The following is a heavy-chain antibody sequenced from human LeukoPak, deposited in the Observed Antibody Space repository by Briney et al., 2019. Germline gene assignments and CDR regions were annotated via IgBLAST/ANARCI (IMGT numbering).Heavy chain of an antibody. D-gene: IGHD2-15*01. V-gene: IGHV4-34*01. CDR1: GGSFSGYY. CDR2: INHSGST. CDR3: ARVPVGFQFPGGYYYMDV. J-gene: IGHJ6*03. Sequence: PSETLSLTCAVYGGSFSGYYWSWIRQPPGKGLEWIGEINHSGSTNYNPSLKSRVTISVDKSKNQFSLKLSSVTAAEKAGYYCARVPVGFQFPGGYYYMDVWGKGTTVTVSS.